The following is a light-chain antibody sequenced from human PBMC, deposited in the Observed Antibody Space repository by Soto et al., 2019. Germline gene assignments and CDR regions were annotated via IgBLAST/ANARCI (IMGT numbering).Light chain of an antibody. CDR3: FSHSGS. Sequence: QSVLTQPRSVSGSPGQSVTISCTGTSRDIGDYKSVSWYQQHPGTAPKLIIYDFSKRPSGVPDRFSGSRSGNTASLTISGLQTEDEADYHCFSHSGSFGGGTKVTVL. CDR2: DFS. J-gene: IGLJ2*01. CDR1: SRDIGDYKS. V-gene: IGLV2-11*01.